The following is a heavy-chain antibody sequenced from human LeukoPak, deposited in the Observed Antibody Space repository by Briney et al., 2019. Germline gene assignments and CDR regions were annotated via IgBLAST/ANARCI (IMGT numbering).Heavy chain of an antibody. V-gene: IGHV1-8*01. CDR3: ASDYYGSGSYLD. CDR2: MNPNSGNT. Sequence: GASVKVSCKASGYTFTSYDINWVRQATGQGLEWMGWMNPNSGNTGYAQKFQGRVTMTRSTSISTAYMELSSLRSEDTAVYYCASDYYGSGSYLDWGQGTLVTVSS. CDR1: GYTFTSYD. J-gene: IGHJ4*02. D-gene: IGHD3-10*01.